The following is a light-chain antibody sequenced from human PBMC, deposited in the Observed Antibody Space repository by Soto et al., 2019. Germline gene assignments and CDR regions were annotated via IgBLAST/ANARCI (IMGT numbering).Light chain of an antibody. CDR3: SSYTSSSTL. Sequence: QSALTQPASVSGSPGQSSTISCTGTSSDVGGYNYVSWYQQHPGKAPKLMIYDVSNRPSGVSNRFSGSKSSNTASLTISGLQAEDEADYYCSSYTSSSTLLGTGTKLTVL. J-gene: IGLJ1*01. CDR2: DVS. V-gene: IGLV2-14*01. CDR1: SSDVGGYNY.